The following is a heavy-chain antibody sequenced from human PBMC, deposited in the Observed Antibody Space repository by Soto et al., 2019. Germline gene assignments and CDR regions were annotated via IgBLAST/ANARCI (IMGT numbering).Heavy chain of an antibody. V-gene: IGHV1-2*04. D-gene: IGHD6-13*01. Sequence: ASVKVSCKASGYTFAGYYIHWVRQAPGQGLEWMGWINPNSGGTNYAQKFQGWVTMTRDTSISTAYMELSRLRSDDTAVYYCARSEQQLNWFDPWGQGTLVTVSS. CDR2: INPNSGGT. CDR3: ARSEQQLNWFDP. J-gene: IGHJ5*02. CDR1: GYTFAGYY.